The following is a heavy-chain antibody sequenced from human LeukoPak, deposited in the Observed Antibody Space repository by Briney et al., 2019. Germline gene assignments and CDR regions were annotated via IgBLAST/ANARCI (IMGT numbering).Heavy chain of an antibody. Sequence: PSETLSLTCAVYGGSFSGYYWSWIRQPPGKGLEWIGSIYYSGSTYYNPSLKSRVTISVDTSKNQFSLKLSSVTAADTAVYYCAREGKITMVRGVIRYYYMDVWGKGTTVTISS. D-gene: IGHD3-10*01. CDR2: IYYSGST. J-gene: IGHJ6*03. V-gene: IGHV4-34*01. CDR1: GGSFSGYY. CDR3: AREGKITMVRGVIRYYYMDV.